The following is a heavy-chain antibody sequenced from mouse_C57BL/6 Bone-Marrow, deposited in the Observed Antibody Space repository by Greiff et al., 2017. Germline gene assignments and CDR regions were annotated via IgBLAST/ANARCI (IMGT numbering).Heavy chain of an antibody. Sequence: EVKLMESGGGLVKPGGSLYISCAASGFTFSSYAMCWVRQTPEKRLEWVATISDGGGYTYYPDNVKGRFTISRDNAKNKLYLQMSHLQSEDTAMYYCAREGLNYGSLMDYWGQGTSVTVSS. D-gene: IGHD1-1*01. V-gene: IGHV5-4*01. J-gene: IGHJ4*01. CDR1: GFTFSSYA. CDR3: AREGLNYGSLMDY. CDR2: ISDGGGYT.